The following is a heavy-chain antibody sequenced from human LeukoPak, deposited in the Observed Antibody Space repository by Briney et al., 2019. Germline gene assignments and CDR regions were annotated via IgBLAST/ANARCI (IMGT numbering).Heavy chain of an antibody. CDR3: ASSVMVRGSFDY. CDR1: GGSISSGSYY. D-gene: IGHD3-10*01. J-gene: IGHJ4*02. CDR2: IYTSGST. V-gene: IGHV4-61*02. Sequence: SETLSLTCSVSGGSISSGSYYWSWIRQPAGKGLEWIGRIYTSGSTNYNPSLKSRVTISVDTSKNQFSLKLSPVAAADTAVYYCASSVMVRGSFDYWGQGTLVTVSS.